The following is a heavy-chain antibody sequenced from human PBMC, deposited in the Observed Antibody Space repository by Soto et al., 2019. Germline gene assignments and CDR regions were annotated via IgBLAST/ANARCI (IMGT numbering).Heavy chain of an antibody. Sequence: QLQLQESGPGLVKPSETLSLTCTVSGGSISSSSYYWGWLRQPPGKGLEWIGSIYYSGSTYYNPSLESKVPISVDASRNQFSRKVSSVTAPDTAVYYCARRGSDQDCVWGSYRYPPFDYGGQGTLVTVSS. CDR3: ARRGSDQDCVWGSYRYPPFDY. D-gene: IGHD3-16*02. J-gene: IGHJ4*02. CDR1: GGSISSSSYY. V-gene: IGHV4-39*01. CDR2: IYYSGST.